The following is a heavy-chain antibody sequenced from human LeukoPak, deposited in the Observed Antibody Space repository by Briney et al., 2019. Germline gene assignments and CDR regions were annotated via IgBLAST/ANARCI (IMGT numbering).Heavy chain of an antibody. CDR3: AKDNHDILTGYAVPYFDY. Sequence: GGSLRLSCAASGFTFSSYGMHWVRQAPGKGLEWVAFIRYDGSNKYYADSVKGRFTISRDNSKNTLYLQMNSLRAEDTAVYYCAKDNHDILTGYAVPYFDYWGQGTLVTVSS. CDR2: IRYDGSNK. D-gene: IGHD3-9*01. J-gene: IGHJ4*02. V-gene: IGHV3-30*02. CDR1: GFTFSSYG.